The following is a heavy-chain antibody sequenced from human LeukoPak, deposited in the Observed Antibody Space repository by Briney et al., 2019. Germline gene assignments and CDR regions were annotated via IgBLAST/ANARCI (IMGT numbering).Heavy chain of an antibody. V-gene: IGHV4-31*03. CDR2: IYYNGNT. D-gene: IGHD1-26*01. J-gene: IGHJ4*02. CDR1: GGSISSGGDY. CDR3: ARVIVGTTNFDY. Sequence: SETLSLTCTVSGGSISSGGDYWSWIRQHPGKGLEWIGYIYYNGNTYYNPSLRSRVAISVDTSGNQFSLKLNYVTAADTAVYYCARVIVGTTNFDYWGQGTLVTVSS.